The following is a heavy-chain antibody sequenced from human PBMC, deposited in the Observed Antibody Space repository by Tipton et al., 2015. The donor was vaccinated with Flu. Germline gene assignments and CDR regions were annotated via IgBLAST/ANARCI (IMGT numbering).Heavy chain of an antibody. D-gene: IGHD4-23*01. CDR3: ARRSYGGWEEDDAFGI. CDR2: ISAYNGNT. CDR1: GYTFTSYG. Sequence: QLVQPGAEVKKPGASVKVSCKASGYTFTSYGISWVRQAPGQGLERMGWISAYNGNTNYEQKLQGRVTMTTDTSTSTAYMGLRSLRSDDTAVYYCARRSYGGWEEDDAFGIWGQGTMVTVSS. V-gene: IGHV1-18*01. J-gene: IGHJ3*02.